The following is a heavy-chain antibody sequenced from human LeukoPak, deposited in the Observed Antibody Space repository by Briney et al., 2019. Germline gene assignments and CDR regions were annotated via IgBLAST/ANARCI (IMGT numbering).Heavy chain of an antibody. CDR1: GGYTGSHY. CDR2: ISPSGTT. Sequence: SETLSLTCTVSGGYTGSHYWSWIRQPAGKGLEWIGRISPSGTTHYNPSLGSRVTMSVDTSKNYFSLRLSSVTAADTAVYYYARDFYASGFYFWFDPWGQGMLVTVSS. J-gene: IGHJ5*02. V-gene: IGHV4-4*07. D-gene: IGHD2/OR15-2a*01. CDR3: ARDFYASGFYFWFDP.